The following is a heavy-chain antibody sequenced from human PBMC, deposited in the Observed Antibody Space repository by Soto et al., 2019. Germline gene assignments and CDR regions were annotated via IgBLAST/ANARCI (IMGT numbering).Heavy chain of an antibody. CDR1: GFTFSSYW. D-gene: IGHD6-13*01. J-gene: IGHJ4*02. CDR2: IKQDGSEK. CDR3: ARDGGSSWYLNPIHFDY. Sequence: GSLRLSCAASGFTFSSYWMSWVRQAPGKGLEWVANIKQDGSEKYYVDSVKGRFTISRDNAKNSLYLQMNSLRAEDTAVYYCARDGGSSWYLNPIHFDYWGQGTLVTVSS. V-gene: IGHV3-7*01.